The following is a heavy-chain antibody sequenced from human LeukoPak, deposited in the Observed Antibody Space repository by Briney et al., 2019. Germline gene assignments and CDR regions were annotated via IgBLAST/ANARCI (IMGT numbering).Heavy chain of an antibody. J-gene: IGHJ4*02. CDR2: ISSSSSYI. CDR1: GFTFSSYS. Sequence: VGSLRLSCAASGFTFSSYSMNWVRQAPGKGLEWVSSISSSSSYIYYADSVKGRFTISRDNAKNSLYLQMNSLRAEDTAVYYCARDGGSSSGWYDYWGQGTLVTVSS. V-gene: IGHV3-21*01. D-gene: IGHD6-19*01. CDR3: ARDGGSSSGWYDY.